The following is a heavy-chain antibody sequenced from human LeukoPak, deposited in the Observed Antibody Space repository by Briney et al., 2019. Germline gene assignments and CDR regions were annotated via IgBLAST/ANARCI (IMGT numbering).Heavy chain of an antibody. CDR3: ARVHHSSSWGTDDC. D-gene: IGHD6-13*01. Sequence: GGSLRLSCTASGFAFSNYWMTWVRQTPGKGLEWVANIKEDGSEKYYVDSVRGRFTISRGNAKNSLYLHMNSLRGEDTALYYCARVHHSSSWGTDDCWGQGTLVTVSS. V-gene: IGHV3-7*01. CDR2: IKEDGSEK. J-gene: IGHJ4*02. CDR1: GFAFSNYW.